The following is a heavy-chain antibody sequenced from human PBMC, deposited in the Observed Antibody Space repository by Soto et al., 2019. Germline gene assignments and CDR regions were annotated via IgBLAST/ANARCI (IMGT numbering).Heavy chain of an antibody. CDR1: GFTFSSYW. CDR2: IKQDGSEK. V-gene: IGHV3-7*01. Sequence: EVQLVESGGGLVQPGGSLRLSCAASGFTFSSYWMSWVRQAPGQGLEWVANIKQDGSEKYYVDSVKGRFTISRDNAKNSLYLQMNSLRAEDTAVYYCARENSSGWYIYYFDYWGQGTRVTVSA. J-gene: IGHJ4*02. CDR3: ARENSSGWYIYYFDY. D-gene: IGHD6-19*01.